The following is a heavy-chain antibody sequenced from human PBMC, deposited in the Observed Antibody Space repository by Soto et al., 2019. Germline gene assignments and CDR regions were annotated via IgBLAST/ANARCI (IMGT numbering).Heavy chain of an antibody. V-gene: IGHV1-69*13. Sequence: SVKVSCKASGGTFSSYAISWVRQAPGQGLEWMGGIIPIFGTANYAQKFQGRVTITADESTSTAYMELSSLRSEDTAVYYCARVLSSSWSRGPYWFDPWGQGTLVIVSS. CDR2: IIPIFGTA. D-gene: IGHD6-13*01. CDR3: ARVLSSSWSRGPYWFDP. J-gene: IGHJ5*02. CDR1: GGTFSSYA.